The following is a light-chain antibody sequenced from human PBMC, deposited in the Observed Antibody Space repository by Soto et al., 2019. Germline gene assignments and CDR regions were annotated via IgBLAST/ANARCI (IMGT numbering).Light chain of an antibody. CDR2: DAS. CDR3: QQYGGSPPIT. V-gene: IGKV3-20*01. Sequence: EIVLTQSPATLSLSPGERATLSCRASQSVSSYLAWYQQKPGQAPRLLIYDASNRATGIPARFSGGGSGTHFTLTISRLEPEDFAVYYCQQYGGSPPITFGQGTRLEIK. CDR1: QSVSSY. J-gene: IGKJ5*01.